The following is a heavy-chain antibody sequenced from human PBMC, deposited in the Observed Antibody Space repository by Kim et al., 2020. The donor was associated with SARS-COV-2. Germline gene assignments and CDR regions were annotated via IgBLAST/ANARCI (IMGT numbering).Heavy chain of an antibody. D-gene: IGHD6-19*01. CDR2: ISGSGGST. CDR3: AKGRSGAVAGAYFDY. CDR1: GFTFSSYA. J-gene: IGHJ4*02. Sequence: GGSLRLSCAASGFTFSSYAMSWVRQAPGKGLEWVSAISGSGGSTYYADSVKGRFTISRDNSKNTLYLQMNSLRAEDTAVYYCAKGRSGAVAGAYFDYWGQGTLVTVSS. V-gene: IGHV3-23*01.